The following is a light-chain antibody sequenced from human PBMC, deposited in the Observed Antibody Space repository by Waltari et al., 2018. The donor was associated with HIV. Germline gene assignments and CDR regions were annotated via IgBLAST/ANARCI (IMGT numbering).Light chain of an antibody. CDR2: VNS. J-gene: IGLJ3*02. Sequence: QSVLTQPPSVSGAPGQRVTISSTGSRSNLGAGSDVHWYQQLPGTAPKLLIYVNSNRPSGVPDRFSGSKSGTSASLAITGLQAADEADYYCQSYDSSLTTWVFGGGTKLTVL. CDR3: QSYDSSLTTWV. V-gene: IGLV1-40*01. CDR1: RSNLGAGSD.